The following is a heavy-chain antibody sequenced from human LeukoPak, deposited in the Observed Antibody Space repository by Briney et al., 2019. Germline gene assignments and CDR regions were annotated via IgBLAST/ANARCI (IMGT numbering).Heavy chain of an antibody. D-gene: IGHD6-19*01. CDR2: IYTSGNT. CDR1: GGSIRTYY. CDR3: ARGSSSSGWEGFDY. V-gene: IGHV4-4*07. Sequence: SGTLSLTCSVSGGSIRTYYWSWIRQPAGKGLEWIGRIYTSGNTNYNPSLKSRLTMSIDTAANHFSLRLTSVTAADTAVYFCARGSSSSGWEGFDYWGQGVLVTVSS. J-gene: IGHJ4*02.